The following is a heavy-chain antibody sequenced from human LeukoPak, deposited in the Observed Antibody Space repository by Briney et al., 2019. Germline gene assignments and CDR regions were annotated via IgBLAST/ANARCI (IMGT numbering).Heavy chain of an antibody. Sequence: SETLSLTCTVSGGSITNYYWSWIRQPPGKGLEWIGYVYYTGNTNYNPSLKSRVTISLDTSKNQFSLKLTSVTAADTAMYYCARSAGSGWYGIDSWGQETLVTVSS. CDR1: GGSITNYY. V-gene: IGHV4-59*01. CDR3: ARSAGSGWYGIDS. CDR2: VYYTGNT. D-gene: IGHD6-19*01. J-gene: IGHJ4*02.